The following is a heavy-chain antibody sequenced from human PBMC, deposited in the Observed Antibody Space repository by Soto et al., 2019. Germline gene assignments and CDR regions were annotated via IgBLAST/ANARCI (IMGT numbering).Heavy chain of an antibody. CDR3: ARYYYGSGSPWYYGMDV. CDR2: IWYDGSNK. CDR1: GFTFSSFG. V-gene: IGHV3-33*08. Sequence: PGGSLRLSGAASGFTFSSFGMYWVRQAPDKGLEWVAVIWYDGSNKYYADSVKGRFTISRDNSKNTLYLQMNSLRAEDTAVYYCARYYYGSGSPWYYGMDVWGQGTTVTVSS. J-gene: IGHJ6*02. D-gene: IGHD3-10*01.